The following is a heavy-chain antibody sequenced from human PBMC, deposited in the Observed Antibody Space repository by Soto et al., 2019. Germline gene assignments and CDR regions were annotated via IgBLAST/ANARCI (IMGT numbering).Heavy chain of an antibody. CDR3: AGRDWI. Sequence: GGSLRLSCAASGFTFSSYGMHWVRQAPGKGLEWVAVISYDGSNKYYADSVRGRFATSRDNSENTLYLQMSNLRAEDTAVYYCAGRDWIWGQGTLVTVSS. J-gene: IGHJ4*02. V-gene: IGHV3-30*03. D-gene: IGHD1-1*01. CDR1: GFTFSSYG. CDR2: ISYDGSNK.